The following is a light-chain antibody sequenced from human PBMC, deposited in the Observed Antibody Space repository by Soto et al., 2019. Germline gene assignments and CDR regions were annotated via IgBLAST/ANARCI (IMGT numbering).Light chain of an antibody. CDR1: SSDVGGYNY. V-gene: IGLV2-11*01. CDR2: DVS. J-gene: IGLJ1*01. Sequence: VLTQPRSVSGSPGQSITISCTGTSSDVGGYNYVSWYQQHPGKAPKLMIYDVSKRPSGVPDRFSGSKSGNTASLTISGLQAEDEADYYCCSYAGSYSYVFGTGTKVTVL. CDR3: CSYAGSYSYV.